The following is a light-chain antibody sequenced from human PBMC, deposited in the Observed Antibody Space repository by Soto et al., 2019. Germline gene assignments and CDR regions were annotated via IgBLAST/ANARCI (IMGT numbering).Light chain of an antibody. CDR1: QSVSIW. CDR3: QQFNTSPWT. Sequence: DIQMTQSPATLSAAEGDRVTTSCRASQSVSIWLAWYQQKPGRAPKLLIYKSSILESGVPSRFSGSGSGTELTLTISSLQPDDFATYYCQQFNTSPWTFGQGTKVYIK. V-gene: IGKV1-5*03. J-gene: IGKJ1*01. CDR2: KSS.